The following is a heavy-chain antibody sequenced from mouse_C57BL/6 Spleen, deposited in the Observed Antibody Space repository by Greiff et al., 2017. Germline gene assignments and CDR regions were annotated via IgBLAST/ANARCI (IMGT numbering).Heavy chain of an antibody. J-gene: IGHJ1*03. V-gene: IGHV1-82*01. CDR3: ASYDGYTGYFDV. CDR1: GYAFSSSW. CDR2: IYPGDGDT. D-gene: IGHD2-3*01. Sequence: QVQLQQSGPELVKPGASVKISCKASGYAFSSSWMNWVKQRPGKGLEWIGRIYPGDGDTNYNGQFKGKATLTADKSSSTAYMQLSSLTSEDSAVYFCASYDGYTGYFDVWGTGTTVTGSS.